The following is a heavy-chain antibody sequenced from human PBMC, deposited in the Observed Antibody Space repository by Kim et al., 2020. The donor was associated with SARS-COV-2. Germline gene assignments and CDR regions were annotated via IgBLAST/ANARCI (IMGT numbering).Heavy chain of an antibody. D-gene: IGHD3-9*01. CDR1: GGSVSSANYY. CDR2: IYDSGST. V-gene: IGHV4-61*01. J-gene: IGHJ4*02. CDR3: ARDSSFDILAGHYRGLDY. Sequence: SETLSLTCAVSGGSVSSANYYWNWIRQPPGKGLEWIGYIYDSGSTNYNPSLRSRVTISVDTSKNQFSLKLTSVTAADTAVYYCARDSSFDILAGHYRGLDYWGQGTLVTVSS.